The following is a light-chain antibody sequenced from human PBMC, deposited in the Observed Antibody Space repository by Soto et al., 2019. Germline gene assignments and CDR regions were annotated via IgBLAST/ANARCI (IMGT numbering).Light chain of an antibody. V-gene: IGKV3-11*01. J-gene: IGKJ1*01. CDR3: QQHSHWPPWT. CDR2: GAS. Sequence: EVVLTQSPATLSLSPGERATLSCRASQNVRTFLDWYQQKPGQAPRLLIYGASNRATGIPARFSGSGSGTDFTLTISSLEPEDFAVYYCQQHSHWPPWTFGQGTRGE. CDR1: QNVRTF.